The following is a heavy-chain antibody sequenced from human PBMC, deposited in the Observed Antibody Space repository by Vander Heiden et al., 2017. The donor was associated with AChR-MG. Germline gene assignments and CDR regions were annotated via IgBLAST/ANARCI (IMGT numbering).Heavy chain of an antibody. D-gene: IGHD3-16*01. CDR2: ISSSGSTI. CDR1: GFTFSSYE. CDR3: ARVGGQVGAYYYYYYMDV. J-gene: IGHJ6*03. Sequence: EVQLVESGGGLVQPGGSLRLSCAASGFTFSSYEMTWVRQAPGKGLEWVSYISSSGSTIYYADSVKGRFTISRDNAKNSLYLQMNSLRAEDTAVYYCARVGGQVGAYYYYYYMDVWGKGTTVTVSS. V-gene: IGHV3-48*03.